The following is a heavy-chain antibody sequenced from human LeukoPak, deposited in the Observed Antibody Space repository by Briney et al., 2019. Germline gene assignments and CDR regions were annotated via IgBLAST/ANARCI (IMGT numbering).Heavy chain of an antibody. J-gene: IGHJ5*02. Sequence: PSETLSLTCTLSCVALSSYYWSCIPQPPGGRVEWIVHIYYSGRHNYNPSLKSRVTISVDTSKNQFSLELSSVTAADTAVYHCARGGRGYDLYWFGRRGQGAMVTVSS. CDR3: ARGGRGYDLYWFGR. CDR2: IYYSGRH. V-gene: IGHV4-59*01. D-gene: IGHD5-12*01. CDR1: CVALSSYY.